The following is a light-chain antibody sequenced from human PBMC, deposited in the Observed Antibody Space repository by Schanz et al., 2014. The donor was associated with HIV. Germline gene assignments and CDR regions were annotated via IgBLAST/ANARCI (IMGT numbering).Light chain of an antibody. J-gene: IGLJ1*01. Sequence: QSALTQPPSASGSPGQSVTISCTGTSSDIGAYNYVSWYQHHPGKAPQLIICDVNRRPSGVPDRFSGFKSGTSASLAISGLQSEDEADYYCGTWDESLRRYVFGTGTKLTVL. CDR1: SSDIGAYNY. CDR3: GTWDESLRRYV. V-gene: IGLV2-8*01. CDR2: DVN.